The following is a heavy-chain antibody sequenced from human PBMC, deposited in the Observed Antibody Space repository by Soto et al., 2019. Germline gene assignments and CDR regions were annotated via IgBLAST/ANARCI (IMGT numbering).Heavy chain of an antibody. D-gene: IGHD2-2*01. V-gene: IGHV3-11*06. J-gene: IGHJ6*02. CDR3: ARDLVVVPAATAYYYGMDV. Sequence: APGKGLEWVSYISSSSSYTNYADSVKGRFTISRDNAKNSLYLQMNSLRAEDTAVYYCARDLVVVPAATAYYYGMDVWGQGTTVTVSS. CDR2: ISSSSSYT.